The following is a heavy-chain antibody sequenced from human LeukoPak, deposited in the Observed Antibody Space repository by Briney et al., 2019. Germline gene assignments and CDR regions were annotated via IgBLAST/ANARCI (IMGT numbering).Heavy chain of an antibody. D-gene: IGHD6-19*01. J-gene: IGHJ4*02. CDR1: GGSLSGYY. V-gene: IGHV4-34*01. Sequence: PSETLSLTCAVYGGSLSGYYWSWIRQPPGKGLEWIGEINHSGSTNYNPSLKSRVTISVDTSKNQLSLKLSSMTAADTAVYYCARQWLVSPLFDYLGQGTLVTVSS. CDR3: ARQWLVSPLFDY. CDR2: INHSGST.